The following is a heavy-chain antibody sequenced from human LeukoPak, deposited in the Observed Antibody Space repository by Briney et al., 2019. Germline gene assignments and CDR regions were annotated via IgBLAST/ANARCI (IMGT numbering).Heavy chain of an antibody. Sequence: SETLSLTCTVSGGSISSSTYYWGWIRQPPGKGLEWFGSIYYSGSTYYNPSLKSRVTISVDTSKIQFSLKLGSVTAADTAVYYCARVALGFWFDPWGQGTLVTVSS. V-gene: IGHV4-39*07. D-gene: IGHD3-3*02. CDR1: GGSISSSTYY. CDR3: ARVALGFWFDP. CDR2: IYYSGST. J-gene: IGHJ5*02.